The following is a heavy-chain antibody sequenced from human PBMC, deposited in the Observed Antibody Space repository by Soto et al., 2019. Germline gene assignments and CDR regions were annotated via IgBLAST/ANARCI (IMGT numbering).Heavy chain of an antibody. Sequence: QVHLVESGGGVIQPGRSLRLSCAASGLDFRNNDMHWVRQAPGKGLEWVAVISHDSRNIFYGDSVKGRFTGSRDHSTNPLYLEINSLGAANPAVYFCTKSVDKTLDAFWGLGTLVVVSS. CDR3: TKSVDKTLDAF. CDR2: ISHDSRNI. D-gene: IGHD2-2*01. V-gene: IGHV3-30*18. CDR1: GLDFRNND. J-gene: IGHJ4*02.